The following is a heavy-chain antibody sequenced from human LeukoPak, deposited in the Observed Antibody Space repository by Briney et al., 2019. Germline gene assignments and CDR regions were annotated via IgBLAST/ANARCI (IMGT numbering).Heavy chain of an antibody. Sequence: GGSLRLSCAASGFTVSSNYMSWVRQAPGKGLEWVSVIYSGGSTYYADSVKGRFTISRDNSKNTLYLQMNSLRAEDTAVYYCARAPAYCSSTSCYPSGMDVWGQGTTATVSS. V-gene: IGHV3-66*01. D-gene: IGHD2-2*01. J-gene: IGHJ6*02. CDR2: IYSGGST. CDR3: ARAPAYCSSTSCYPSGMDV. CDR1: GFTVSSNY.